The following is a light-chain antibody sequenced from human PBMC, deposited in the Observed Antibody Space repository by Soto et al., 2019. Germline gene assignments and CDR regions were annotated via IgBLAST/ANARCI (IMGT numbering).Light chain of an antibody. J-gene: IGKJ1*01. V-gene: IGKV3-20*01. CDR3: QQYGSSGT. CDR1: QSVRSSY. Sequence: PGDSAPLSCRASQSVRSSYLAWFQQKPGQAPRLLIYGASNRATGIPDRFSGSGSGTDFTLTISRLEPDDFAVYYCQQYGSSGTFGQGTKVDIK. CDR2: GAS.